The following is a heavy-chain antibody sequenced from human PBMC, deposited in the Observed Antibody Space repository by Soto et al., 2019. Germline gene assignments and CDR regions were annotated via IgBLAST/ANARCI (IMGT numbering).Heavy chain of an antibody. V-gene: IGHV4-34*01. D-gene: IGHD2-2*01. Sequence: QVQLQQWGAGLLKPSETLSLTCAVYGGSFSGYYWSWIRQPPGKGLEWIGEINHSGSTNYNPSLKSRVTISVDTSKNQCSLKLSSVTAADTAVYYCARGQRYCSSTSCLNWFDPWGQGTLVTVSS. J-gene: IGHJ5*02. CDR3: ARGQRYCSSTSCLNWFDP. CDR1: GGSFSGYY. CDR2: INHSGST.